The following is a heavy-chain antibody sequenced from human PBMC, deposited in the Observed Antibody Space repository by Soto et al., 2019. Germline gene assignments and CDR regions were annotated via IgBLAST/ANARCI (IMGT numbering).Heavy chain of an antibody. Sequence: PGGSLRLSCAASGFTLSSYSMNWVRQVPGKRLEWVSSISSSSSYIDYADSVKGRVTISSDNAKHSLYLQMNTLRAEDTAVSYCSRDPMRFLYTYGGEYFQNWCQGTLVTASS. CDR3: SRDPMRFLYTYGGEYFQN. D-gene: IGHD5-18*01. CDR2: ISSSSSYI. CDR1: GFTLSSYS. V-gene: IGHV3-21*01. J-gene: IGHJ1*01.